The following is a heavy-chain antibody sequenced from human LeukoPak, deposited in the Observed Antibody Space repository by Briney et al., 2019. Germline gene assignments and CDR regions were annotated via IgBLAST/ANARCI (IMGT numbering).Heavy chain of an antibody. CDR2: ISSSSSDI. J-gene: IGHJ4*02. CDR3: ARAILYPYYFDY. D-gene: IGHD2-8*01. CDR1: GFTFSSYT. V-gene: IGHV3-21*01. Sequence: GGSLRLSCAASGFTFSSYTMNWVRQAPGKGLEWVSSISSSSSDIYYADSVKGRFTISRDNAKKSLYLQMNSLRAEDTAVYYCARAILYPYYFDYWGQGTLVTVSS.